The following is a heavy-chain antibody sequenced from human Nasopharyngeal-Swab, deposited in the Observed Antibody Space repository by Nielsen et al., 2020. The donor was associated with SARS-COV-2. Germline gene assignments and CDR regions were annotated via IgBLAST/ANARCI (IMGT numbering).Heavy chain of an antibody. V-gene: IGHV3-7*01. D-gene: IGHD2-15*01. Sequence: GGSLRLSCVGTGFTFSSFWMNWVCQAPGKGLEWVANIKGDGSARYYVDSVRGRFTVSRDNAKNSLYLQMNSLRVEDTALYYCAGESGPNGFDIWGQGAMITVSS. CDR2: IKGDGSAR. J-gene: IGHJ3*02. CDR3: AGESGPNGFDI. CDR1: GFTFSSFW.